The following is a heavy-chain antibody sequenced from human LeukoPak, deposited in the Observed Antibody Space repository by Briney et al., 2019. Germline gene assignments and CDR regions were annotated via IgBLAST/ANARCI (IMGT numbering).Heavy chain of an antibody. CDR2: INPNSGGT. CDR3: ARGLGYDFWSGSRERGWFDP. Sequence: GASVKVSCKASGYTFTGYYMHWVRQAPGQGLEWMGWINPNSGGTNYAQKFQGRVTMTRDTSISTAYMELSRLRSDDTAVYYCARGLGYDFWSGSRERGWFDPWGQGTLVTVSS. V-gene: IGHV1-2*02. CDR1: GYTFTGYY. J-gene: IGHJ5*02. D-gene: IGHD3-3*01.